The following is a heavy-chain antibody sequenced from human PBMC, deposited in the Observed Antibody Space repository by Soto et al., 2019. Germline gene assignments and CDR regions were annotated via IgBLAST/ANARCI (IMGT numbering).Heavy chain of an antibody. J-gene: IGHJ5*02. CDR1: GYTFTSYG. Sequence: ASVKVSCKASGYTFTSYGISWVRQAPGQGLEWMGWISAYNGNTNYAQKLQGRVTMTTEPSTSPAYMELRTLRSDDTAVYYCARYQGFILEYSSLLGPLIGLDPWGQGTLVTVSS. CDR2: ISAYNGNT. CDR3: ARYQGFILEYSSLLGPLIGLDP. D-gene: IGHD6-6*01. V-gene: IGHV1-18*01.